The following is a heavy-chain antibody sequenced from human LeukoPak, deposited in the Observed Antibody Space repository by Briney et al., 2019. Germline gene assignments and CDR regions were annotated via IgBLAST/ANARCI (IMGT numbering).Heavy chain of an antibody. CDR1: GFTFSSYA. CDR3: ARETAQFAFDI. CDR2: ISGSGGST. Sequence: GGSLRLSCAASGFTFSSYAMSWVRQAPGKGLEWVSAISGSGGSTYYADSMKGRFTISRDNSKKTLFLQMNSLRIDDTAVYYCARETAQFAFDIWGQGTMVTVSS. D-gene: IGHD3-10*01. V-gene: IGHV3-23*01. J-gene: IGHJ3*02.